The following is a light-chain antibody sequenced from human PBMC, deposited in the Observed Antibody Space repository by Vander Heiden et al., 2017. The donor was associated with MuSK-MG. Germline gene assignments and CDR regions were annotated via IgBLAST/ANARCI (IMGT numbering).Light chain of an antibody. CDR2: SND. Sequence: QSVLSPLVPFSGTLGQRVTISGSGGRSITGANTVNWYQHSPGTAPKPLIYSNDQRPSGVPDRFSGSRSGTSASLASSGLQSDDEADYYCAGWDDSLGGRGVVGGGTKLTGL. V-gene: IGLV1-44*01. CDR1: RSITGANT. CDR3: AGWDDSLGGRGV. J-gene: IGLJ2*01.